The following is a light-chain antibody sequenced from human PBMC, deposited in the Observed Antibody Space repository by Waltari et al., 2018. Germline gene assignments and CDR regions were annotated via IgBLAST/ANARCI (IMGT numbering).Light chain of an antibody. J-gene: IGLJ1*01. CDR3: CSYAGSYTYV. V-gene: IGLV2-11*01. Sequence: SELTQDPAVSVAMGQSVTISCTGTSSDVGGYNYVSWYQQPPGKAPKLMIYDVSKRPSGVPDSFAGSKSGNTASLTISGLQAEDEADYYCCSYAGSYTYVFGTGTKVTVL. CDR1: SSDVGGYNY. CDR2: DVS.